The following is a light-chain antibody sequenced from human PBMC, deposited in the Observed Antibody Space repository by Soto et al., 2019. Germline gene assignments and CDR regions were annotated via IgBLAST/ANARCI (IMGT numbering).Light chain of an antibody. V-gene: IGKV3-20*01. CDR2: AAS. Sequence: GCTTCPSTLTSSPSERATLSCSASQSVSSSHLAWYQHKPGQAPRLLIYAASSRATGSPDRFSGGGSGTDFTLTISRLEPEDFAVYYCQQSGYSPITFGQGTRLEIK. CDR1: QSVSSSH. J-gene: IGKJ5*01. CDR3: QQSGYSPIT.